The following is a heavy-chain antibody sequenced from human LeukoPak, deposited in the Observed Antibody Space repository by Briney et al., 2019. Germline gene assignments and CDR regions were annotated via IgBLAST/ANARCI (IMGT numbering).Heavy chain of an antibody. D-gene: IGHD3-10*01. CDR1: GFSLSTSGMC. CDR2: IDWDDDK. CDR3: ARIHYYGSGSYSRGYYYGMDV. J-gene: IGHJ6*04. V-gene: IGHV2-70*01. Sequence: SGPALVKPTPTLTLTCTFSGFSLSTSGMCVSWIRQPPGKALEWLSLIDWDDDKYYTTSLKTRLTISKDTSKNQVVLTMTNMDPVDTATYYCARIHYYGSGSYSRGYYYGMDVWGKGTTVTVSS.